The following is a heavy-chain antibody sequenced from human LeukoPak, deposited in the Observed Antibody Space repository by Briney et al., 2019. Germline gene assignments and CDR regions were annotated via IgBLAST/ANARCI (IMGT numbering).Heavy chain of an antibody. D-gene: IGHD3-10*02. CDR2: ISSSSSYI. Sequence: GGSLRLSCAASGFTFSSYAMHWVRQAPGKGLEWVSSISSSSSYIYYADSVKGRFTISRDNAKNSLYLQMNSLRAEDTAVYYCARDQAQLFGELLSRDYYYGMDVWGQGTTVTVSS. J-gene: IGHJ6*02. V-gene: IGHV3-21*01. CDR1: GFTFSSYA. CDR3: ARDQAQLFGELLSRDYYYGMDV.